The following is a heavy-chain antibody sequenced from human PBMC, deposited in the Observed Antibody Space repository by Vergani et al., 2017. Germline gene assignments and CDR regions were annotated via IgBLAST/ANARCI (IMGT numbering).Heavy chain of an antibody. Sequence: QVQLQQWGAGLLKPSETLSLSCAVYSESFSKYYWSWIRQPPGKGLEWIGEINQSGITNYNPSLKSRITISVDTSKNQFSLKLSSVTAADTAVYYCARGRGISMVRGVIIGHGFDQWGQGTQVIVSS. J-gene: IGHJ4*02. CDR2: INQSGIT. CDR1: SESFSKYY. D-gene: IGHD3-10*01. V-gene: IGHV4-34*02. CDR3: ARGRGISMVRGVIIGHGFDQ.